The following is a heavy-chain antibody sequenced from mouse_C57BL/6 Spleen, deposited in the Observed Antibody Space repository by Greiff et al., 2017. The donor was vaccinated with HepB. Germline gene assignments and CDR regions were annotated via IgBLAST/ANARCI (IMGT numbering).Heavy chain of an antibody. CDR1: GFNIKDDY. V-gene: IGHV14-4*01. Sequence: EVQLQQSGAELVRPGASVKLSCTASGFNIKDDYMHWVKQRPEQGLEWIGWIDPANGDTEYASKFQGKATITADTSSNTAYLQRSRLTSEDTAVYYCTSITTVVAPSIAYWGQGTLVTVSA. J-gene: IGHJ3*01. CDR2: IDPANGDT. D-gene: IGHD1-1*01. CDR3: TSITTVVAPSIAY.